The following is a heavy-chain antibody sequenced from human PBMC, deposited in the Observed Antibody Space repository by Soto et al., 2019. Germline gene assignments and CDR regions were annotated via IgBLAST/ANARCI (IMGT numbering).Heavy chain of an antibody. V-gene: IGHV1-69*13. CDR1: GGTFSSYA. CDR2: IIPIFGTA. CDR3: ASRYYGSSGYYYPLDY. Sequence: SVKVSCKASGGTFSSYAISWVRQAPGQGLEWMGGIIPIFGTANYAQKFQGRVTITADESTSTAYMELSSLRSEDTAVYYCASRYYGSSGYYYPLDYWGQGTLVTVSS. D-gene: IGHD3-22*01. J-gene: IGHJ4*02.